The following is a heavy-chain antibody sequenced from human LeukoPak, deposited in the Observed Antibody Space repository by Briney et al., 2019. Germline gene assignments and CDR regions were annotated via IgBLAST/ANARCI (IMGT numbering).Heavy chain of an antibody. CDR1: GYTFTSYG. CDR3: ARAGDGYQNFDY. J-gene: IGHJ4*02. Sequence: ASVKVSCKASGYTFTSYGISWVRQAPGQGLEWMGWISAYNGNTNYAQKLQGRVTMTTDTSTSTACMELRSLRSDDTAVYYCARAGDGYQNFDYWGQGTLVTVSS. D-gene: IGHD5-24*01. CDR2: ISAYNGNT. V-gene: IGHV1-18*01.